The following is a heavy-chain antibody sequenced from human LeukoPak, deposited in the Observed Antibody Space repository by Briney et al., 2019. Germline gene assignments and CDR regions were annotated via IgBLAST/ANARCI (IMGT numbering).Heavy chain of an antibody. V-gene: IGHV3-21*01. Sequence: GGSLRLSCAASGFTFSSYSMNWVRQAPGKGLEWVSSISSSTSYIYYVDSVKGRFTISRDNAKNSLYLQMNSLRAEDTAVYYCARGGYSSWYWGDIFDNWGQGTLVTVSS. D-gene: IGHD6-13*01. J-gene: IGHJ4*02. CDR3: ARGGYSSWYWGDIFDN. CDR1: GFTFSSYS. CDR2: ISSSTSYI.